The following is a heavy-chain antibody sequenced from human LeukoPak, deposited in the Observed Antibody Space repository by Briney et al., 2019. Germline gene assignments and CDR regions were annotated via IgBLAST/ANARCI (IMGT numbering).Heavy chain of an antibody. Sequence: PGGSLRLSCAASGFTFSSYGMSWVRQVPGKGLEWVSAISGSGTNTYYADSVKGRFTISRDNSKNTLYLQMNSLRAEDAAVYYCAKAPLRSCSGAICYPFDYWGQGTLVTVSS. V-gene: IGHV3-23*01. CDR2: ISGSGTNT. CDR1: GFTFSSYG. J-gene: IGHJ4*02. CDR3: AKAPLRSCSGAICYPFDY. D-gene: IGHD2-15*01.